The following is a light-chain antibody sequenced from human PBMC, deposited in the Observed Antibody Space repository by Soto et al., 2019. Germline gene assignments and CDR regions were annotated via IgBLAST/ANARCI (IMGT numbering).Light chain of an antibody. CDR3: QQYNSSPLT. CDR2: EGS. CDR1: QSISSW. V-gene: IGKV1-5*01. J-gene: IGKJ4*01. Sequence: DIQMTQSPSTLSASIGDTVTITCRANQSISSWLAWYQQKPGKAPKLLISEGSSLESGVPSRFSGSGSGTEFTLTISSLLPDDLATYYCQQYNSSPLTFGGGTKVEIK.